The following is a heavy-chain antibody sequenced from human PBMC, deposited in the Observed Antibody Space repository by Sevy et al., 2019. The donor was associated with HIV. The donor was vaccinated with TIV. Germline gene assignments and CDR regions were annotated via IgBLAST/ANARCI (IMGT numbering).Heavy chain of an antibody. V-gene: IGHV1-8*01. Sequence: ASVKVSCKASGYTFTSYDINWVRQATGQGLEWMGWMNPKSGNTGYAQKFQGRVTMTRNTSISTAYMELSSLRSEDTAVYYCMGLYCSSTSCLDVWGQGTTVTVSS. CDR1: GYTFTSYD. CDR2: MNPKSGNT. CDR3: MGLYCSSTSCLDV. D-gene: IGHD2-2*01. J-gene: IGHJ6*02.